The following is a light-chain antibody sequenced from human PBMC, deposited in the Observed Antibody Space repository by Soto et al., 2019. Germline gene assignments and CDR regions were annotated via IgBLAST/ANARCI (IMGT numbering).Light chain of an antibody. CDR2: DVI. CDR1: SSDVGVYKY. J-gene: IGLJ1*01. CDR3: CSYAGDYTFV. V-gene: IGLV2-11*01. Sequence: QSALIQPRSVSGSPGQSVTISCTGTSSDVGVYKYVSWYRQHPGKAPKLMIYDVITRPSGVPDRFSGSKSGNTASLNISGLQAEDEADYYCCSYAGDYTFVFGSGTKLTVL.